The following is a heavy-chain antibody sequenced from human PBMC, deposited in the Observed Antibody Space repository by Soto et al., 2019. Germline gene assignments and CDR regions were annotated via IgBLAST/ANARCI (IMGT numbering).Heavy chain of an antibody. CDR3: ARDLSAWSDS. CDR1: GFTFSNYW. D-gene: IGHD6-19*01. J-gene: IGHJ5*01. Sequence: EVQLVESGGGLVQPGGSLRLSCAASGFTFSNYWMHWVRQAPGKGPVWVARIDQDGSVTSYADPVEGRFTGSRDTAKNTLFLQLTSLRDEDTAVYRCARDLSAWSDSLGQGTLGSVSS. V-gene: IGHV3-74*01. CDR2: IDQDGSVT.